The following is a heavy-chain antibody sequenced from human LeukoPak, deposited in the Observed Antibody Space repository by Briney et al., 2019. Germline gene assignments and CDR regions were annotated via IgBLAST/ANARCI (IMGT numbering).Heavy chain of an antibody. Sequence: GGSLRLSCAGSGFTFSNHSMSWVRQAPGKGLEWLSSISGSGGSAYYADSVKGRFTISRDNSKNTLYLQMNSLRAEDTAVYYCARDLIVVVVAATPGMVDYWGQGTLVTVSS. V-gene: IGHV3-23*01. J-gene: IGHJ4*02. CDR2: ISGSGGSA. CDR3: ARDLIVVVVAATPGMVDY. D-gene: IGHD2-15*01. CDR1: GFTFSNHS.